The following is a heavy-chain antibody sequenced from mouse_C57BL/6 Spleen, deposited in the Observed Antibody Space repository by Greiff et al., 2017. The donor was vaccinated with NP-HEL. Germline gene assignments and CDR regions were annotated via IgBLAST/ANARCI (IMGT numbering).Heavy chain of an antibody. V-gene: IGHV1-4*01. J-gene: IGHJ2*01. CDR3: ARSFLDY. D-gene: IGHD1-2*01. Sequence: QVQLQQSGAELARLGASVKMSSKASAYTLTSYTRHWLKQRPDRGLEWIGYINPSSGYTKYNQKFKDKATLTADKSSSTAYMQLSSLTSEDSAVYYCARSFLDYWGQGTTLTVSS. CDR1: AYTLTSYT. CDR2: INPSSGYT.